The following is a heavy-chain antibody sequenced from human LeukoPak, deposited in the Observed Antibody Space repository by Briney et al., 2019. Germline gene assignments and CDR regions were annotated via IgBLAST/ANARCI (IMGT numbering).Heavy chain of an antibody. D-gene: IGHD3-16*02. CDR2: IRYDGSNK. V-gene: IGHV3-30*02. Sequence: GGSLTLTCPATRFTFRSYGMHWVRQAPGKGLEGVAFIRYDGSNKYYADSVKGRFTISRDNSKNTLYLQMNSLRAEDTAVYYCAKVGELSFYGDYSGQGTRVIVSS. J-gene: IGHJ4*02. CDR3: AKVGELSFYGDY. CDR1: RFTFRSYG.